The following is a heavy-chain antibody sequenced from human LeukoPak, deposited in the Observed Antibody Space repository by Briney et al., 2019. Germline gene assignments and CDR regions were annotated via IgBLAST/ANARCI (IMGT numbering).Heavy chain of an antibody. D-gene: IGHD5-12*01. Sequence: GGSLRLSCAASGFTFSSFGMHWVRQAPGKGLEWVAVISYDGSNKYYADSVKGRFTISRDNSKNTLYLQMNSLRAEDTALYYCAKDSVTTIPDYWGQGTLVAVSS. CDR3: AKDSVTTIPDY. J-gene: IGHJ4*02. CDR2: ISYDGSNK. CDR1: GFTFSSFG. V-gene: IGHV3-30*18.